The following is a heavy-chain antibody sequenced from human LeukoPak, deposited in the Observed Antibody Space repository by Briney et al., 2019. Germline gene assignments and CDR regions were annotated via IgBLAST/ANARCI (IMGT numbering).Heavy chain of an antibody. CDR3: ARHHIVSTGTFDY. Sequence: SETLSLTCTVSGGSISGYHWSWTRQPPGKGLEWIGYIYCGGSTNYNPSLKSRVTISLDTSKNQFSLKLNSVTAADTAVYYCARHHIVSTGTFDYWGQGTLVTVSS. J-gene: IGHJ4*02. CDR2: IYCGGST. D-gene: IGHD5/OR15-5a*01. V-gene: IGHV4-59*08. CDR1: GGSISGYH.